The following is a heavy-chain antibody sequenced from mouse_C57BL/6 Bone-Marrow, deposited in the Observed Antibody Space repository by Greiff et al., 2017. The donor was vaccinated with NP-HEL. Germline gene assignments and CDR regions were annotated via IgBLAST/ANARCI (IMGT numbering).Heavy chain of an antibody. J-gene: IGHJ2*01. D-gene: IGHD1-1*02. CDR2: INPNNGGT. Sequence: EVQLQQSGPELVKPGASVKISCKASGYTFTDYYMNWVKQSHGKSLEWIGDINPNNGGTSYNQKFKGKVTLTVDKSYSTAYMELRSLTSEDSAVYYCARGGGLVPYFDYWGQGTTLTVSS. CDR1: GYTFTDYY. CDR3: ARGGGLVPYFDY. V-gene: IGHV1-26*01.